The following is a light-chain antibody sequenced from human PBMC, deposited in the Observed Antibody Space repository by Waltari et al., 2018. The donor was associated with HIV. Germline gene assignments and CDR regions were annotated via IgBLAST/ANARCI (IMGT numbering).Light chain of an antibody. Sequence: QPVLTQSSSASASLGSSVKLTCTLSSGQSSYIIAWHQQQPGKAPRYLMKLEGSGSYNKGSGVPDRFSGSSSGADRYLTISNLQSEDEADYYCETWDSNTLVFGGGTKLTVL. V-gene: IGLV4-60*03. J-gene: IGLJ3*02. CDR2: LEGSGSY. CDR1: SGQSSYI. CDR3: ETWDSNTLV.